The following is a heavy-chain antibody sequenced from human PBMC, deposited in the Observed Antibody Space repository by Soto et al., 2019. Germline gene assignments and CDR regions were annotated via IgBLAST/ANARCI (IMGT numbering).Heavy chain of an antibody. Sequence: GESLKISCAASGFTFSNAWMAWVHQAPGKGLEWVGRIKSKTDGGTTDYAAPVKGRFTISRDDSKNTLYLQMNSLKTEDTAVYYCTTDPVTMIVVVPSSGWGQGTLVTVSS. J-gene: IGHJ4*02. CDR1: GFTFSNAW. CDR3: TTDPVTMIVVVPSSG. V-gene: IGHV3-15*07. D-gene: IGHD3-22*01. CDR2: IKSKTDGGTT.